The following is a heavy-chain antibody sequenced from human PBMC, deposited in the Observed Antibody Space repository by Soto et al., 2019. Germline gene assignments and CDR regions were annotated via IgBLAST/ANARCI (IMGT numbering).Heavy chain of an antibody. V-gene: IGHV1-69*04. D-gene: IGHD3-16*02. J-gene: IGHJ3*02. CDR2: IIPILGIA. Sequence: SVKVSCKASGGTFSSYTISWVRQAPGQGLEWMGRIIPILGIANYAQKFQGRVTITADKSTSTAYMELSSLRSEDTAVYYCARELYDYIWGSYRQDAFDIWGQGTMVTVSS. CDR3: ARELYDYIWGSYRQDAFDI. CDR1: GGTFSSYT.